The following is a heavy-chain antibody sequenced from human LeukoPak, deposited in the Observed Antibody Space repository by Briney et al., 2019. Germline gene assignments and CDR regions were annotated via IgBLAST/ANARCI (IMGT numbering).Heavy chain of an antibody. CDR2: INTNNGNP. V-gene: IGHV7-4-1*02. CDR1: GYSLTSYA. J-gene: IGHJ4*02. CDR3: ARGRGAAAGTNYYFDY. Sequence: GSVRVSCKASGYSLTSYAMEWVRQAPGQGLEGMGWINTNNGNPQYAQGFTGRFVFSLDTSVSTTYLQISSLRAEDTAVYYCARGRGAAAGTNYYFDYWGQGSLVTVSS. D-gene: IGHD6-13*01.